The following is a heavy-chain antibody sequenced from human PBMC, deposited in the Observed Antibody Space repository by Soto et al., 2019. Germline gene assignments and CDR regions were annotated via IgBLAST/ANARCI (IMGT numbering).Heavy chain of an antibody. CDR1: GGTFSSYA. CDR2: IIPIFGTA. D-gene: IGHD2-2*01. J-gene: IGHJ4*02. CDR3: AFSVVTKLAAPWPFDH. Sequence: ASVKVSCKASGGTFSSYAISWVRQAPGQGLEWMGGIIPIFGTANYAQKFQGGVTITADESTSTAYMELSSLRSEDTAVYYCAFSVVTKLAAPWPFDHWGQGTLVTVSS. V-gene: IGHV1-69*13.